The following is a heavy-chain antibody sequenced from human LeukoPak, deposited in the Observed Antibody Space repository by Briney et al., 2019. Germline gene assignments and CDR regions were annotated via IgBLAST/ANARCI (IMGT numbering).Heavy chain of an antibody. V-gene: IGHV4-30-2*01. CDR3: ARKGEANWFDP. CDR1: GGSISSGGYS. J-gene: IGHJ5*02. D-gene: IGHD1-26*01. Sequence: SQTLSLTCAVSGGSISSGGYSWSWIRQPPGKGLEWIGYIYHSGSTYYNPSLKSRVTISVDRSKNQFSLKLSSVTAADTAVYYCARKGEANWFDPWGQGTLVTVSS. CDR2: IYHSGST.